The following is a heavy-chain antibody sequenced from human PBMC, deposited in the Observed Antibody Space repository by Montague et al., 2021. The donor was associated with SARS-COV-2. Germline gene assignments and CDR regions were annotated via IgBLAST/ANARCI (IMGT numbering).Heavy chain of an antibody. V-gene: IGHV4/OR15-8*02. J-gene: IGHJ4*02. CDR1: GGFISSGNW. CDR2: IFHSGAA. D-gene: IGHD6-13*01. CDR3: ARDFVAAVPDRFDS. Sequence: SETLSLTCAVSGGFISSGNWWSWVRQPPGKGLEWIREIFHSGAAXXNPSLKSRLTISMDKSKNEFSLKLNSVTAADTAMYYCARDFVAAVPDRFDSWGQGVLVTVSS.